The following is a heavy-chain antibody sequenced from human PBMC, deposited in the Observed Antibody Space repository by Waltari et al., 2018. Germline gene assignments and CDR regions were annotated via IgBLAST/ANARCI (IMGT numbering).Heavy chain of an antibody. CDR3: GRIAFGDDGGYFQH. D-gene: IGHD4-17*01. V-gene: IGHV4-39*01. CDR1: GGSISSNYN. Sequence: QLQLQESGPGLVKPSETLSLTCTVSGGSISSNYNWGWIRQPPGKGLEWMGNMQYRGILVYNPSLKSRVAISLDTWSNQFSLRLSSVGAADTAVYFCGRIAFGDDGGYFQHWGQGTLVTVSS. CDR2: MQYRGIL. J-gene: IGHJ1*01.